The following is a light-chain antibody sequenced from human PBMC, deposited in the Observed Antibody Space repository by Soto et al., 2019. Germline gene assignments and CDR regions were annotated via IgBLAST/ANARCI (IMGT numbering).Light chain of an antibody. J-gene: IGLJ1*01. CDR1: TSNIGAGYD. CDR3: PSYENPLGGPIYV. V-gene: IGLV1-40*01. CDR2: GNT. Sequence: QSVLTQPPSVSGALGQRVTISCTGITSNIGAGYDVHWYQLLPGRAPKLLIYGNTNRPSGVPDRFSGSKSATSASLAITGLQAEDEAFYYCPSYENPLGGPIYVFGTGPKVTVL.